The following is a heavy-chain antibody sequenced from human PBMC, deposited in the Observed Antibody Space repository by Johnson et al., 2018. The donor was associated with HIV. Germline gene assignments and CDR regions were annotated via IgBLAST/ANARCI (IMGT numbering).Heavy chain of an antibody. Sequence: QVQLAESGGGVVQPGRSLRLSCAASGFTFSSHGMHWVRQAPGKGLEWVAVIWYDGSTKYYADSVKGRFTISRDNSKNTLYLQMNSRRAEDTAVYYCAKDLSSGWYHAFDIWGQGTMVTVSS. CDR3: AKDLSSGWYHAFDI. CDR2: IWYDGSTK. D-gene: IGHD6-19*01. CDR1: GFTFSSHG. J-gene: IGHJ3*02. V-gene: IGHV3-33*06.